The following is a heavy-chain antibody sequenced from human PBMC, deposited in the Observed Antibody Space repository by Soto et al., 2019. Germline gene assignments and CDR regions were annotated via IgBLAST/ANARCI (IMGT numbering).Heavy chain of an antibody. CDR2: IYYSGST. D-gene: IGHD7-27*01. J-gene: IGHJ6*02. CDR3: ARGGLTPNIDYGMDV. V-gene: IGHV4-61*01. CDR1: GGSVSSGSYY. Sequence: QVQLQESGPGLVKPSETLSLTCTVSGGSVSSGSYYWSWIRQPPGKGLEWIGYIYYSGSTNYNRSLKSRVTISVDTSKNQCSLKLSSVTAADTAVYYCARGGLTPNIDYGMDVWGQGTTVTVSS.